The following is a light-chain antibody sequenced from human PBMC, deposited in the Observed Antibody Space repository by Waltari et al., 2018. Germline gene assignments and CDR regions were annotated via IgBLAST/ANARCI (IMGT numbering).Light chain of an antibody. Sequence: DIQMTQSPSTLSASVGDRVSITCRASQSINNWLAWYQHKPGKAPNLLYYKASSLASGVPSRFGGSGFGTEFTLTISSLEPDDVATYYCQQYKTYWSFGQGTKLEIK. CDR2: KAS. V-gene: IGKV1-5*03. CDR3: QQYKTYWS. CDR1: QSINNW. J-gene: IGKJ2*01.